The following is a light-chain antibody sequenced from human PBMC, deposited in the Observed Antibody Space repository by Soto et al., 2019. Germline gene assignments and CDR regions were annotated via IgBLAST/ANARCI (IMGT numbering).Light chain of an antibody. CDR2: DAS. CDR1: RSIGTS. Sequence: IVVPYAPYTLSTSPGARATXSCRASRSIGTSLVWSQQKPGLSPRLLIYDASHRATGVPARFSGSRSRTDFTLTISRLESEDMTVYDSHQRSMPSWTSGQGIK. CDR3: HQRSMPSWT. V-gene: IGKV3-11*01. J-gene: IGKJ1*01.